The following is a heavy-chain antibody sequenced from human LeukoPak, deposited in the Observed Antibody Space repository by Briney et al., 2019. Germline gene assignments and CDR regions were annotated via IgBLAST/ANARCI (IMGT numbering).Heavy chain of an antibody. Sequence: GGSLRLSCAASGFTFSSYAMSWVRQAPGKGLEWVSAISGSGGRTYYADSVKGRVTISRDNSKNTPYLQMNSLRAEDTAVYYCAKSANSYSGYFGYWGQGTLVTVSS. CDR1: GFTFSSYA. J-gene: IGHJ4*02. CDR3: AKSANSYSGYFGY. V-gene: IGHV3-23*01. CDR2: ISGSGGRT. D-gene: IGHD5-12*01.